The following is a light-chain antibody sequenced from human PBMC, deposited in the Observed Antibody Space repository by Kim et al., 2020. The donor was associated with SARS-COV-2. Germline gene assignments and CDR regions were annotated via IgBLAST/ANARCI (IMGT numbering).Light chain of an antibody. Sequence: LSPWESATLSWRASQSVRSLVAWFQQRPGQAPRLLIHGASNRASGTPARFSGSGSGTDFTLTISSLEPEDFAVYYCQQRSSWPLTFGPGTKVDIK. CDR3: QQRSSWPLT. V-gene: IGKV3-11*01. J-gene: IGKJ3*01. CDR1: QSVRSL. CDR2: GAS.